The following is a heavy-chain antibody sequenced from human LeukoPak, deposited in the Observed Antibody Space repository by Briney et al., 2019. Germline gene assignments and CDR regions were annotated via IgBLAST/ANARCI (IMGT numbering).Heavy chain of an antibody. V-gene: IGHV3-23*01. Sequence: QSGGSLRLSCAASGFTFSSYAMSWVRQAPGKGLEWVSSITDSGDSTDYADSVKGRFTISRDNSRNTLYLQLNRLRAADTAVYFCARVGTTGIYYDILTGYYPLYYFDYWGQGTLVTVSS. CDR2: ITDSGDST. CDR3: ARVGTTGIYYDILTGYYPLYYFDY. J-gene: IGHJ4*02. D-gene: IGHD3-9*01. CDR1: GFTFSSYA.